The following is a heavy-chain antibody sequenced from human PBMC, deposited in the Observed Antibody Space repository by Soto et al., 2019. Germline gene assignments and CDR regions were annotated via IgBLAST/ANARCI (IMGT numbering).Heavy chain of an antibody. J-gene: IGHJ4*02. D-gene: IGHD3-9*01. CDR2: IFASGTTI. CDR1: GFTFSSYS. CDR3: ARDKDWAFDS. V-gene: IGHV3-48*03. Sequence: GVSLGLSSVASGFTFSSYSMVWVRQAPGKGLEWVSYIFASGTTIYYADSVKGRFTVSRENAQNSLSLLINNLRAEDTAVYYCARDKDWAFDSWGQGTLVTVFS.